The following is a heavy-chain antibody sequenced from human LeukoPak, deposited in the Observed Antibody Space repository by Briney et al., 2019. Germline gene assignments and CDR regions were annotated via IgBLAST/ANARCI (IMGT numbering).Heavy chain of an antibody. V-gene: IGHV1-2*02. CDR3: ASSDYYDSSGYPKTFDY. D-gene: IGHD3-22*01. Sequence: ASVKVSCKASGYTFTGYYMHWVRQAPGQGLEWMGWINPNSGGTNYAQKFQGRVTMTRDTSISTAYMELSRPRSDDTAVYYCASSDYYDSSGYPKTFDYWGQGTLVTVSS. CDR1: GYTFTGYY. J-gene: IGHJ4*02. CDR2: INPNSGGT.